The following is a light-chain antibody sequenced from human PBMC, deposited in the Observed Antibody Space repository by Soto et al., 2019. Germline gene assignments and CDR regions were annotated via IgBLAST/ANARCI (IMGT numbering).Light chain of an antibody. CDR3: VAWDDSLNGHVV. CDR1: NSNIGTNH. J-gene: IGLJ2*01. CDR2: GNN. V-gene: IGLV1-44*01. Sequence: QSVLTQPPSASGTPGQRVAISCSGGNSNIGTNHVNWYQQLPGTAPKLLIYGNNQRPSGVPDRFSGSRSGTSASLAISGLPSEDEADYYCVAWDDSLNGHVVFGGGTKLTVL.